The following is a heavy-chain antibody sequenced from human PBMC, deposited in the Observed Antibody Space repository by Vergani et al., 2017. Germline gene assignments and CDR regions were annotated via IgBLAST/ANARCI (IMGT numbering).Heavy chain of an antibody. J-gene: IGHJ5*02. V-gene: IGHV5-51*03. D-gene: IGHD3-3*01. CDR1: RYSITNYW. Sequence: EVQLVQSGAEVKKPGESLKISCQGSRYSITNYWIAWVRQRPGKGLEWMGIIYAGDSDVRYSPSFQGQVTMSVDKSLSTAYLQWSSLKASDTATYYCAKTHDFSSLYSSYHWFDPWGQGTQVTVSS. CDR3: AKTHDFSSLYSSYHWFDP. CDR2: IYAGDSDV.